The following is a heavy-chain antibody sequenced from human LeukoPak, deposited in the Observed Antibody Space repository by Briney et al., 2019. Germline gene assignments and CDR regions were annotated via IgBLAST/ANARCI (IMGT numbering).Heavy chain of an antibody. V-gene: IGHV3-23*01. CDR2: VSGSGGST. CDR1: GFIFSSYA. CDR3: AKGGSSGWYDEFDY. J-gene: IGHJ4*02. Sequence: GGSLRLSCAASGFIFSSYAMSWVRQAPGKELQWVSGVSGSGGSTYYADSVKGRFTVSRDSSKNTLYLQMNHLRAEDSAVYYCAKGGSSGWYDEFDYWGQGTLVTVSS. D-gene: IGHD6-19*01.